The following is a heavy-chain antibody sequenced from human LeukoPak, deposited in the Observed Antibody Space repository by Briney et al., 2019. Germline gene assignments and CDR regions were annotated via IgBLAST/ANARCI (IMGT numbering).Heavy chain of an antibody. Sequence: TSETLSLTCTVSGGSISSGSYYWSWIRQPAGKGLEWIGRIYTSGSTNYNPSLKSRVTISVDTSKNQFSLKLSSVTAADTAVYYCAREAMVRGVINSIINWFDPWGQGTLVTVSS. CDR2: IYTSGST. CDR3: AREAMVRGVINSIINWFDP. J-gene: IGHJ5*02. D-gene: IGHD3-10*01. V-gene: IGHV4-61*02. CDR1: GGSISSGSYY.